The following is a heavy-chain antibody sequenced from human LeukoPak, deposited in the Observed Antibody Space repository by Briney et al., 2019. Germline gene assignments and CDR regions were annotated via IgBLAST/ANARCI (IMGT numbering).Heavy chain of an antibody. V-gene: IGHV3-48*02. CDR1: GFTFSSYS. CDR3: ARDLGYYGSEGSDY. D-gene: IGHD3-10*01. J-gene: IGHJ4*02. Sequence: GGSLRLSCAASGFTFSSYSMNWVRQAPGKGLEWVSYISSSSSTIYYADSVKGRFTISRDNAKNSLYLQMNSLRDEDTDVYYCARDLGYYGSEGSDYWGQGTLVTVSS. CDR2: ISSSSSTI.